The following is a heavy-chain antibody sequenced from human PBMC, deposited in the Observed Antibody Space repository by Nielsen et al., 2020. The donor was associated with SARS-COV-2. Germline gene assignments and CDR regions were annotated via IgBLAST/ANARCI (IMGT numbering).Heavy chain of an antibody. J-gene: IGHJ5*02. CDR2: IYYSGST. V-gene: IGHV4-59*01. Sequence: SETLSLTCTVSGGSISSYYWSWIRQPPGKGLEWIGYIYYSGSTNYNPSLKSRVTISVDTSKNQFSLKLSSVTAADTAVYYCARGTLDSRFDPWGQGTPVTVSS. CDR3: ARGTLDSRFDP. CDR1: GGSISSYY. D-gene: IGHD2-2*03.